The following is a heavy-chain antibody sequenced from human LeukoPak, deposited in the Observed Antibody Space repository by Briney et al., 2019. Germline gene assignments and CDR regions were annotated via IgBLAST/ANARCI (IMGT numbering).Heavy chain of an antibody. Sequence: GGSLRLSCAASGFTFTRYAMSWVRQAPGKGLEWVSSLSTTDDGTYYADSVKGRFTISRDNSKNTLYLQMISLRAEDTAVYHCARLSGYDYFDYWGQGTLATVSS. CDR3: ARLSGYDYFDY. CDR1: GFTFTRYA. J-gene: IGHJ4*02. CDR2: LSTTDDGT. V-gene: IGHV3-23*01. D-gene: IGHD5-12*01.